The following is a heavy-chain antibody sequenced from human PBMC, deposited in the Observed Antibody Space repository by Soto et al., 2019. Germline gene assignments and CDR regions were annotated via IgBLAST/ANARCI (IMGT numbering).Heavy chain of an antibody. J-gene: IGHJ6*03. CDR2: IFYGGNT. V-gene: IGHV4-31*03. CDR1: GGSISSGHNY. CDR3: AIVRGLARPYYYMDV. D-gene: IGHD3-10*01. Sequence: QVQLQESGPGLVKPSQTLSLTCTVSGGSISSGHNYWNWLRQHPGKGLEWIGNIFYGGNTYYNPSLKSRVTISVDTSKNQFSLKLSSVTAADTAVYYCAIVRGLARPYYYMDVWGQGTTVTVSS.